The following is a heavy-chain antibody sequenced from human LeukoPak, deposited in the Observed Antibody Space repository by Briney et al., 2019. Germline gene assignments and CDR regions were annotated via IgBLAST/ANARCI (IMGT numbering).Heavy chain of an antibody. CDR3: ARQYCNVNNCLLWGWGH. V-gene: IGHV1-2*02. Sequence: ASVKVSCKAFGFSFPDHYIVWVRQAPGQGLEWMGWINLKNGATNYAQKFQGRVTMTRDTSVTTAYMELSRLKSDDTAVYYCARQYCNVNNCLLWGWGHWGLGTLVTVSS. J-gene: IGHJ4*02. CDR1: GFSFPDHY. D-gene: IGHD2/OR15-2a*01. CDR2: INLKNGAT.